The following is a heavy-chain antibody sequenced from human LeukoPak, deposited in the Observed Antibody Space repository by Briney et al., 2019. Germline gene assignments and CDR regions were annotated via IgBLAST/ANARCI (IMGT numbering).Heavy chain of an antibody. CDR3: ARQLVATLNFDY. D-gene: IGHD2-2*01. CDR2: FYPGESAT. CDR1: AYTFTSYW. Sequence: GESLKISCKGSAYTFTSYWIRGVGMIPGKGLGWMGIFYPGESATRYSPSFQGQVTISADKSISTAYLQRSSLKASDTAMYYCARQLVATLNFDYWGVGALVNVSS. J-gene: IGHJ4*02. V-gene: IGHV5-51*01.